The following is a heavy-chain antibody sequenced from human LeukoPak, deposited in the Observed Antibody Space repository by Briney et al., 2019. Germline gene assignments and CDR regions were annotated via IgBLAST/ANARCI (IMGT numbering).Heavy chain of an antibody. CDR2: IYTSGST. Sequence: PSQTLSLTCTVSGGSISSGSYYWSWIRQPAGKGLEWIGRIYTSGSTNYNPSLKSRVTISVDTSKNQFSLKLSSVTAADTAVYYCARAPPNDYGDYGLDWGQGTLVTVSS. V-gene: IGHV4-61*02. D-gene: IGHD4-17*01. CDR1: GGSISSGSYY. CDR3: ARAPPNDYGDYGLD. J-gene: IGHJ4*02.